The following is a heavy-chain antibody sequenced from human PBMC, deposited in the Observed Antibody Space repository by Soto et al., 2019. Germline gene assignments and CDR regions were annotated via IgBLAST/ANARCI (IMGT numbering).Heavy chain of an antibody. Sequence: PSETLSLTCTVSGGSISSYYWSWIRQPPGKGLEWIGYIYYSGSTNYNPSLKSRVTISVDTSKNQFSLKLSSVTAADTAVFYCVRLRGYSGYDTNWFDPWGQGTLVTVSS. CDR1: GGSISSYY. CDR2: IYYSGST. J-gene: IGHJ5*02. CDR3: VRLRGYSGYDTNWFDP. D-gene: IGHD5-12*01. V-gene: IGHV4-59*01.